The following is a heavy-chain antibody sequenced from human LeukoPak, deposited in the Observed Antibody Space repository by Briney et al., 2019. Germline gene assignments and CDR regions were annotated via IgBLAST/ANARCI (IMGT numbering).Heavy chain of an antibody. Sequence: PSETLSLTCAVYGGSFSGYYWSWIRQPPGKGLEWIGEINHSGSTNYNPSLKSRVTISVDTSKNQFSLKLSSVTAADTAVYYCARHVGQQLVSYYYYYMDVWGKGTTVTVSS. D-gene: IGHD6-13*01. J-gene: IGHJ6*03. CDR1: GGSFSGYY. CDR3: ARHVGQQLVSYYYYYMDV. V-gene: IGHV4-34*01. CDR2: INHSGST.